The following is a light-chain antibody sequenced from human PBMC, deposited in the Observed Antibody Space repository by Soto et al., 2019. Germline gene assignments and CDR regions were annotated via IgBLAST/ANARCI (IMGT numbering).Light chain of an antibody. Sequence: DIQMTQSPSTLSASVGDRVTITCRASQSISSWLAWYQQTPGKAPKVLIYKASTLESGVSSNFSGSGSGTDCSLTISSLQPEDFATDYCQQYNAYPWTFGQGTKVDNK. V-gene: IGKV1-5*03. J-gene: IGKJ1*01. CDR1: QSISSW. CDR2: KAS. CDR3: QQYNAYPWT.